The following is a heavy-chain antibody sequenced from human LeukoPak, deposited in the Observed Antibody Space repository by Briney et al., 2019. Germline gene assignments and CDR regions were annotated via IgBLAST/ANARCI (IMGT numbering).Heavy chain of an antibody. V-gene: IGHV1-69*01. Sequence: PVKGSCKASGGPFSSYAISWVRPAPGQGLEWMGGIIPIFGTANYAQKFQGRVTITADESTSTAYMELSSLRSEDTAVYYCARDRDDIAAGYFDYWGQGTLVTVSS. J-gene: IGHJ4*02. CDR2: IIPIFGTA. CDR1: GGPFSSYA. CDR3: ARDRDDIAAGYFDY. D-gene: IGHD6-13*01.